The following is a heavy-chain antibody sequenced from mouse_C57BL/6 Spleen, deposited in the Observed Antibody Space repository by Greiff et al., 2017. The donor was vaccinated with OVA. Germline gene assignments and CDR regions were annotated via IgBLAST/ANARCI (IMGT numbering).Heavy chain of an antibody. J-gene: IGHJ3*01. CDR2: INPNNGGT. D-gene: IGHD1-1*01. Sequence: VQLQQSGPELVKPGASVKIPCKASGYTFTDYNMDWVKQSHGKSLEWIGDINPNNGGTIYNQKFKGKATLTVDKSSSTAYMELRSLTSEDTAVYYCARRGNYYGSSPFAYWGQGTLVTVSA. V-gene: IGHV1-18*01. CDR1: GYTFTDYN. CDR3: ARRGNYYGSSPFAY.